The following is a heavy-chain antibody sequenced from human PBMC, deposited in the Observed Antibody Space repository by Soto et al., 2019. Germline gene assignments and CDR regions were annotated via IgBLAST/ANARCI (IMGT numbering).Heavy chain of an antibody. J-gene: IGHJ4*02. V-gene: IGHV4-34*01. CDR2: INHSGST. CDR1: GGSFSGYY. D-gene: IGHD3-16*02. Sequence: SETLSLTCAVYGGSFSGYYWSWIRQPPGKGLEWIGEINHSGSTNYNPSLKSRVTISVDTSKNQFSLKLSSVTAADTAVYYCARTYDYIWGSYRFDYWGQGTLVTVSS. CDR3: ARTYDYIWGSYRFDY.